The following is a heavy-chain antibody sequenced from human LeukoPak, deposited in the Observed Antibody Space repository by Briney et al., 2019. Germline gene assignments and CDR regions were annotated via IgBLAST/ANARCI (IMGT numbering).Heavy chain of an antibody. V-gene: IGHV1-2*05. J-gene: IGHJ6*02. D-gene: IGHD1-26*01. CDR1: GYTFTGYY. Sequence: ASVKVSCKASGYTFTGYYMHWVRQAPGQGLEWMGRINPNSGGTNYAQKFQGRVTMTGDTSTSTAYMELSRLRSDDTDVYYCARVGATAQDGMDVWGQGTTVTVSS. CDR3: ARVGATAQDGMDV. CDR2: INPNSGGT.